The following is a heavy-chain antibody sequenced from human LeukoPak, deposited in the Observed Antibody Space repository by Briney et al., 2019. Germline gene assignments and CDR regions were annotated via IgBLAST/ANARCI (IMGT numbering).Heavy chain of an antibody. D-gene: IGHD1-26*01. CDR3: ARIGSGSYFDKYYFDY. J-gene: IGHJ4*02. V-gene: IGHV5-51*01. CDR1: GYSFTSYW. CDR2: IYPGDSDT. Sequence: GESLKISCKGSGYSFTSYWIGWVRQMPGKGLEWMGIIYPGDSDTRYSPSFQGQVTISADKSISTAYLQWSSLKASDTAMYYCARIGSGSYFDKYYFDYRGQGTLVTVSS.